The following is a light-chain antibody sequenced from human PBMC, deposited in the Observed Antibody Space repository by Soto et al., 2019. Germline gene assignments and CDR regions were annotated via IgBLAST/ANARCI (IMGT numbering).Light chain of an antibody. CDR3: SSYASSSALV. Sequence: QSALTQPASVSGSPGQSITISCTGTSSDVGGYNYVSWYQQHPGKVPKLIIYDVTNRPSGISYRFSGSKSGNTASLTISGLQAEDEADYYCSSYASSSALVFGGGTQLTVL. CDR1: SSDVGGYNY. V-gene: IGLV2-14*03. J-gene: IGLJ2*01. CDR2: DVT.